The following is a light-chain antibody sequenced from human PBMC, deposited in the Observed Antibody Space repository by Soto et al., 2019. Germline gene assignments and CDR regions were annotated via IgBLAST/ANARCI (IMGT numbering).Light chain of an antibody. CDR1: SSDVGSYNL. V-gene: IGLV2-23*01. Sequence: QSALTQPASVSRSPGQSITISCTGPSSDVGSYNLVSWYQQHPGKAPKLMIYEDNKRPSGVSNRFSGSKSGNTASLTISGLQAEDEADYYCCSYAGSSTWVFGGGTKLTVL. J-gene: IGLJ3*02. CDR3: CSYAGSSTWV. CDR2: EDN.